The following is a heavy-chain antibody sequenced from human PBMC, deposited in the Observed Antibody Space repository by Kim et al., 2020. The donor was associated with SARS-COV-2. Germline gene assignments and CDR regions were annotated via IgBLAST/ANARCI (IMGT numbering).Heavy chain of an antibody. V-gene: IGHV1-69*01. D-gene: IGHD6-13*01. J-gene: IGHJ4*02. CDR3: ASGYSSSWTFDY. Sequence: KYAQKFQGRVTITADESTSTAYMELSSLRSEDTAVYYCASGYSSSWTFDYWGQGTLVTVSS.